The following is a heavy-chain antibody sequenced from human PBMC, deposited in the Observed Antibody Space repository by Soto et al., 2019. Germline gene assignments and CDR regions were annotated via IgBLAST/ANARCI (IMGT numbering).Heavy chain of an antibody. Sequence: QVQLVQSGAEVKKPGASVKVSCKASGYTFTSYGISWVRQAPGQGLEWMGWISAYNGNTNYAQKLQGRVTMTTDTYPSTAYMELRRGRTYATAVYYCARDRGIAVACMKRGCVFDIWGQGKMVTVSS. CDR1: GYTFTSYG. D-gene: IGHD6-19*01. CDR3: ARDRGIAVACMKRGCVFDI. J-gene: IGHJ3*02. V-gene: IGHV1-18*01. CDR2: ISAYNGNT.